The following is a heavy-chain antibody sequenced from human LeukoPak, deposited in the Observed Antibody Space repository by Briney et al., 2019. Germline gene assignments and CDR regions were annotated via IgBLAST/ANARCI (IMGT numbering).Heavy chain of an antibody. CDR2: MNPNSGNT. CDR1: GYTFTSYD. D-gene: IGHD3-3*01. J-gene: IGHJ4*02. Sequence: ASVKVSCKASGYTFTSYDINWVRQAPGQGVEWMGCMNPNSGNTGYAQKFQGRVTMTRNTSISTAYMELSSLRSEDTAVYCCARWARAYYDFWSGYYTSYSPDYWGQGTLVTVSS. CDR3: ARWARAYYDFWSGYYTSYSPDY. V-gene: IGHV1-8*01.